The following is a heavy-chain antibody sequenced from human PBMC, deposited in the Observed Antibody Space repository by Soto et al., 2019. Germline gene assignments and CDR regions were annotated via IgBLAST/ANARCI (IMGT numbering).Heavy chain of an antibody. D-gene: IGHD5-12*01. V-gene: IGHV3-48*01. J-gene: IGHJ6*02. CDR3: ARVPLKWLHYYYYGMDV. CDR2: ISSSSSTI. CDR1: GFTFSTYS. Sequence: GGSLRLSCAASGFTFSTYSMNWVRQAPGKGLEWVSYISSSSSTIFYTDSVKGRFTVSRDNAKNSLYLQMNSLRAEDTAVYYCARVPLKWLHYYYYGMDVWGQGTTVTGSS.